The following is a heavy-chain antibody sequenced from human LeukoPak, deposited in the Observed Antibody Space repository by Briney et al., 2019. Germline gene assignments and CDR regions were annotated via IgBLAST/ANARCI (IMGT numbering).Heavy chain of an antibody. CDR3: ARDFYGYNWVNYFDY. J-gene: IGHJ4*02. CDR2: IRYDGSNK. V-gene: IGHV3-30*02. Sequence: GGSLRLSCAASGFTFSSYGMHWVRQAPGKGLEWVAFIRYDGSNKYYADSVKGRFAISRDNAKQSLYLQMNSLRAEDTAVYYCARDFYGYNWVNYFDYWGQGTLVTVSS. CDR1: GFTFSSYG. D-gene: IGHD5-24*01.